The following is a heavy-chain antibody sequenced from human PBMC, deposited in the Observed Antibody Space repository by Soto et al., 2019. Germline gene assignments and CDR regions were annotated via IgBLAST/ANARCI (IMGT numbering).Heavy chain of an antibody. CDR1: GGSISSYY. CDR2: IYYSGST. J-gene: IGHJ6*03. CDR3: ARDHLDRQQLDTNYYYYYMDV. D-gene: IGHD6-13*01. V-gene: IGHV4-59*01. Sequence: QVQLQESGPGLVKPSETLSLTCTVSGGSISSYYWSWIRQPPGKGLEWIGYIYYSGSTNYNPSLKSRVTLSVDTSKNQFSLKLSSVTAADTAVYYCARDHLDRQQLDTNYYYYYMDVWGKGTTVTVSS.